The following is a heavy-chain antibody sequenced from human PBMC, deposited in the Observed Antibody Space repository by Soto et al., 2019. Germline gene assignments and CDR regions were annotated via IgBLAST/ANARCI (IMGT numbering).Heavy chain of an antibody. V-gene: IGHV3-53*02. Sequence: EVQLVETGGGLIQPGGSLRLSCAVSGFTVSSDYMSWVRQAPGKGLEWVSVIYNGDSTHYADSVRGRFTISRDNSKNTLYLQLNSLRAEDTAVYYCARVVFGLGIDYWGQGALVTVSS. CDR2: IYNGDST. CDR3: ARVVFGLGIDY. D-gene: IGHD7-27*01. CDR1: GFTVSSDY. J-gene: IGHJ4*02.